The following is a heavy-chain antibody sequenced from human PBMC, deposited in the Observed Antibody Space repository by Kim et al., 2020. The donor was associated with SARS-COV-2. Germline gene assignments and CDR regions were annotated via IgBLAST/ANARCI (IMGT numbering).Heavy chain of an antibody. CDR3: ARASSPWFYFDY. D-gene: IGHD3-9*01. Sequence: DSAVSVKSRITINPDTSKNQFSLQLNSVTPEDTAVYFCARASSPWFYFDYWGQGTLVTVS. J-gene: IGHJ4*02. V-gene: IGHV6-1*01.